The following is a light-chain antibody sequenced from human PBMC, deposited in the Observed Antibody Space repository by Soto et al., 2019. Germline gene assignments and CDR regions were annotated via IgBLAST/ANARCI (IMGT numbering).Light chain of an antibody. CDR3: QQRSNWPPGYT. CDR2: DAS. Sequence: EIVLTQSPATLSLSPGERATLSCRASQSVSSYLAWYQQKPGQAPRLLIYDASNRATGIPARFSGSGSGTAVILPTSSLVPEDFAVYYCQQRSNWPPGYTFGEGTKLEIK. J-gene: IGKJ2*01. V-gene: IGKV3-11*01. CDR1: QSVSSY.